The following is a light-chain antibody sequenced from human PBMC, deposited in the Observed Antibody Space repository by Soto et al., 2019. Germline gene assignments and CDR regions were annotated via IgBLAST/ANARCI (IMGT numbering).Light chain of an antibody. J-gene: IGLJ2*01. Sequence: QSALTQPPSASGTPGQTVIISCSGSSSNIGSNTVNWYQQLPGTAPKLLIFSNSQRPSGVPDRFSGSRSGTSASLPITGVQSEDEAHYYCAAWDDGLNAVVFGGGNKVTVL. CDR3: AAWDDGLNAVV. CDR2: SNS. V-gene: IGLV1-44*01. CDR1: SSNIGSNT.